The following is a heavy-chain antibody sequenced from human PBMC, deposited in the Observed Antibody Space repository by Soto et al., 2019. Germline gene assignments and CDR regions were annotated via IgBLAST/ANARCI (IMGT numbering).Heavy chain of an antibody. Sequence: WETLSLTCAISGGSFSVYYWIWIRQSPEKGLEWLGEVNHAGSSNYNPSLRSRVTISVDTSKNQFSLKLSSVTAADTAVYFCARDSTRRGACDIWGQGTMVT. V-gene: IGHV4-34*01. D-gene: IGHD4-4*01. CDR1: GGSFSVYY. CDR3: ARDSTRRGACDI. CDR2: VNHAGSS. J-gene: IGHJ3*02.